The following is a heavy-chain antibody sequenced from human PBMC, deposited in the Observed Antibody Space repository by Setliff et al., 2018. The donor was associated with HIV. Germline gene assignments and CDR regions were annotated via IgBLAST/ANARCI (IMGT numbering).Heavy chain of an antibody. J-gene: IGHJ4*02. Sequence: ASVKVSCKVSGYTRTHLVRHWVRQAPGKGLEWMGNFDPEYGERIYSQKFQGGVTLTEGTSPDTVFMELSSLRSEDTAVYYCVTEKHYFDSSGYSRTSIFWGQGTLVTVSS. D-gene: IGHD3-22*01. CDR3: VTEKHYFDSSGYSRTSIF. CDR2: FDPEYGER. CDR1: GYTRTHLV. V-gene: IGHV1-24*01.